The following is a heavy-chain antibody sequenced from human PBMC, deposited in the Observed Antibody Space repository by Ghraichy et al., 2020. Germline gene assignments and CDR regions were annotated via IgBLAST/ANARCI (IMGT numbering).Heavy chain of an antibody. CDR2: ISGSGGST. Sequence: GGSLRLSCAASGFTFSSYAMSWVRQAPGKGLEWVSAISGSGGSTYYADSVKGRFTISRDNSKNTLYLQMNSLRAEDTAVYYCAKDLNLYGDYIQDYWGQGTLVTVSS. J-gene: IGHJ4*02. CDR3: AKDLNLYGDYIQDY. CDR1: GFTFSSYA. V-gene: IGHV3-23*01. D-gene: IGHD4-17*01.